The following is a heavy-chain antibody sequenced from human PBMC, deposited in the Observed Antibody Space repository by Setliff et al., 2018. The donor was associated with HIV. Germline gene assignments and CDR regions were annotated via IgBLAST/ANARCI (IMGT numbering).Heavy chain of an antibody. D-gene: IGHD6-19*01. CDR3: ARSTAVAGRPFDY. CDR1: GFTFSSYN. J-gene: IGHJ4*02. Sequence: PGGSLRLSCAASGFTFSSYNMNWVRQAPGKGLEWVSYISSSSSTIYYGDSVKGRFAISRDNAKNSLYLQLNSLRAEDTAVYYCARSTAVAGRPFDYWGQGTLVTVSS. V-gene: IGHV3-48*04. CDR2: ISSSSSTI.